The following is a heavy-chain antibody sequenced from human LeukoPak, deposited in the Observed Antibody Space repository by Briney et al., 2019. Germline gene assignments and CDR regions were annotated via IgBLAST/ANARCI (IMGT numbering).Heavy chain of an antibody. CDR3: ARHLAPQGLTGPKVMAFDI. CDR1: GGSISSGGYS. V-gene: IGHV4-30-2*01. CDR2: IYHSGST. D-gene: IGHD3-9*01. Sequence: PSETLSLTCAVSGGSISSGGYSWSWIRQPPGKGLEWIGYIYHSGSTYYNPSLKSRVTISVDRSKNQFSLKLSSVTAADTAVYYCARHLAPQGLTGPKVMAFDIWGQGTMVTVSS. J-gene: IGHJ3*02.